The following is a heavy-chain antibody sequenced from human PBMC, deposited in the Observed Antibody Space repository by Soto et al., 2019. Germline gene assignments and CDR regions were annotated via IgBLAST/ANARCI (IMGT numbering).Heavy chain of an antibody. CDR1: GGSISSYY. CDR3: ARVRITIFGVVIDAFDI. D-gene: IGHD3-3*01. J-gene: IGHJ3*02. V-gene: IGHV4-59*01. Sequence: PSETLSLTCTVSGGSISSYYWSWIRQPPGKGLEWIGYIYYSGSTNYNPSLQGRVTMTTDTSTSTAYMELRGLRSDDTAVYYCARVRITIFGVVIDAFDIWGQGTMVTVSS. CDR2: IYYSGST.